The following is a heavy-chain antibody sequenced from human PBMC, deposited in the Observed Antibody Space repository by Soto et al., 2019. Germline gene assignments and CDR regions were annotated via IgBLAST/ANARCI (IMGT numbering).Heavy chain of an antibody. D-gene: IGHD6-13*01. Sequence: SVKVSCKASGGTFSSYTISWVRQAPGRGLEWMGRIIPILGIANYAQKFQGRVTITADKSTSTAYMELSSLRSEDTAVYSCVRSIGAETSSWGQGTLVTVSS. J-gene: IGHJ5*02. V-gene: IGHV1-69*02. CDR1: GGTFSSYT. CDR3: VRSIGAETSS. CDR2: IIPILGIA.